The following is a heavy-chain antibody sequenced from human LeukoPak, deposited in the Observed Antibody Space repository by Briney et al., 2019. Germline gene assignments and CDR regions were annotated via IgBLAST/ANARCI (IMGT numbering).Heavy chain of an antibody. J-gene: IGHJ4*02. V-gene: IGHV1-69*04. D-gene: IGHD6-6*01. CDR2: IIPMHGKA. Sequence: SVTVSCKASGGSFSSYAISWVRQAPGQGLEWMGRIIPMHGKADYAEKFQGRVTITADKSTSTASMELSSLRSEDTAVYYCARDFKSSSSGFDFDYWGQGTLVTVSS. CDR3: ARDFKSSSSGFDFDY. CDR1: GGSFSSYA.